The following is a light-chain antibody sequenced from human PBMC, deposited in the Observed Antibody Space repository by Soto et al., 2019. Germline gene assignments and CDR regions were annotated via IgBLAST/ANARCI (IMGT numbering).Light chain of an antibody. Sequence: VVMTQSPLSLPVTLGQPASISCRSSQSLVHSDGNTYLNWFQQRPGQSPRRLIYKVSNRDSGVPDRFGGSGSGTYFKLKIRRVEAEDVGIYYCMQGTLWPWTFGQVTTVEI. V-gene: IGKV2-30*02. CDR3: MQGTLWPWT. CDR1: QSLVHSDGNTY. J-gene: IGKJ1*01. CDR2: KVS.